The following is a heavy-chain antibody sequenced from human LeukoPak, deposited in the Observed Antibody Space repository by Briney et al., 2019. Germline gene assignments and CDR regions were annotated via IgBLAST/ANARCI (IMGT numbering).Heavy chain of an antibody. CDR1: GVTFSNDW. CDR2: IKQDGSQK. J-gene: IGHJ3*02. Sequence: PGGSLSLSCAPSGVTFSNDWMTWVRQAQGKGLEWVAHIKQDGSQKNYVDSVKGRFTISRDNTKKSLFLQMNSLRAEDTGIYYCARDTSPSSRSSYFDALDMWGQGTMVTVSS. V-gene: IGHV3-7*01. D-gene: IGHD6-13*01. CDR3: ARDTSPSSRSSYFDALDM.